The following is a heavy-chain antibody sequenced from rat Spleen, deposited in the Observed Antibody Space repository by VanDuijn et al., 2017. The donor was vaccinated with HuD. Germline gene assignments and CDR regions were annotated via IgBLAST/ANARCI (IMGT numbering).Heavy chain of an antibody. V-gene: IGHV5-29*01. D-gene: IGHD2-1*01. CDR2: ISFDGIST. CDR3: ARRYDFDY. Sequence: EVQLVESDGGLVLPGRSLKLSCAASGFTFSDYYMAWVRQAPTTGLEWVATISFDGISTYYRDSVQGRFTISRDNAKRTLYLQMDSLRSEDTATYYCARRYDFDYWGQGVMVTVSS. CDR1: GFTFSDYY. J-gene: IGHJ2*01.